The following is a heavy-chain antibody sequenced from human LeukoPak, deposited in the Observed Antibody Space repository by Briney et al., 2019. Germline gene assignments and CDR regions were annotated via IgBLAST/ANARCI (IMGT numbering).Heavy chain of an antibody. Sequence: SVKVSCKAFGGTFSSYAISWVRQAPGQGLEWMGGIIPIFGTANYAQKFQGRVTITTDESTSTAYMELSSLRSEDTAVYYCARHTRHYYDSSGDAFDIWGQGTMVTVSS. CDR1: GGTFSSYA. J-gene: IGHJ3*02. CDR3: ARHTRHYYDSSGDAFDI. CDR2: IIPIFGTA. D-gene: IGHD3-22*01. V-gene: IGHV1-69*05.